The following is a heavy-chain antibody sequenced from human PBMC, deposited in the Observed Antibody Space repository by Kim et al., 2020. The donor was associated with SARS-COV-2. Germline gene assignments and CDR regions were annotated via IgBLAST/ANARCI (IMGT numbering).Heavy chain of an antibody. CDR3: ACNVGSTPDYYFDY. Sequence: SETLSLTCSVSGVSISTNYHYWGWVRQPPGKGLEWFGSVYNSGTTYYNPSLKSRVTISGDTSKNQFSLNMRSVTAADTAVYYCACNVGSTPDYYFDYWGRGALVTVSS. J-gene: IGHJ4*02. CDR1: GVSISTNYHY. V-gene: IGHV4-39*07. D-gene: IGHD1-26*01. CDR2: VYNSGTT.